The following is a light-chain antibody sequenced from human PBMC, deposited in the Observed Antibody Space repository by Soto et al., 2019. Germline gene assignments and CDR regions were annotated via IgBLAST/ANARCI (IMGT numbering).Light chain of an antibody. J-gene: IGKJ5*01. Sequence: EIVMTQSPATLSVSPGERATLSCRASQSVSSYLAWYQQKPGQAPRLLIFAASNRATGIPVRFSGSGSGTDFTLAINRLEPDDFAVYYCQQRSDWPITFGQGTRLEIK. V-gene: IGKV3-11*01. CDR3: QQRSDWPIT. CDR2: AAS. CDR1: QSVSSY.